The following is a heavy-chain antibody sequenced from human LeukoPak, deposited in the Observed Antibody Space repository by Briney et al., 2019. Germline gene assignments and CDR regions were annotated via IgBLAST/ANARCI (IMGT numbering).Heavy chain of an antibody. CDR1: GYSFTSYW. J-gene: IGHJ5*02. V-gene: IGHV5-51*01. Sequence: GESLKISCKGSGYSFTSYWIGWVRQMPGKGLEWMGIIYPGDSDTRYNPSFQGQVTISADKSISTAYLQWSSLKASDTAMYYCARSQHCSGGSCYSSDWFDPWGQGTLVTVSS. CDR3: ARSQHCSGGSCYSSDWFDP. D-gene: IGHD2-15*01. CDR2: IYPGDSDT.